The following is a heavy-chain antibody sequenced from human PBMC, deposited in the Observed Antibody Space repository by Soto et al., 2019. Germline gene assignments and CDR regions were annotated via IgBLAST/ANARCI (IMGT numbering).Heavy chain of an antibody. CDR3: ARHPPLEGSGRDY. Sequence: GEALNVFCTVSRNIFTGYCISWVRLMPGKGLEWMGRIDPSDSYTNYSPSFQGHVTISADKSISTAYLQWSSLKASDTAMYYCARHPPLEGSGRDYWGQGTLVTVSS. CDR2: IDPSDSYT. J-gene: IGHJ4*02. D-gene: IGHD3-10*01. V-gene: IGHV5-10-1*01. CDR1: RNIFTGYC.